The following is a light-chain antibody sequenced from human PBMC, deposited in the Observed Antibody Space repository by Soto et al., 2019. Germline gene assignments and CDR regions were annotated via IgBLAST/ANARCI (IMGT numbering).Light chain of an antibody. CDR3: QHYGSSSWT. Sequence: EIVLTQSPATLSLSPGARATLSGRASQTVVTYFAWYQQKPCQAPRLLIYDASNRATRIPARFSGSGSGTDFTLTISSLEPEDFAVYFCQHYGSSSWTVGQGTKEDIK. V-gene: IGKV3-11*01. J-gene: IGKJ1*01. CDR1: QTVVTY. CDR2: DAS.